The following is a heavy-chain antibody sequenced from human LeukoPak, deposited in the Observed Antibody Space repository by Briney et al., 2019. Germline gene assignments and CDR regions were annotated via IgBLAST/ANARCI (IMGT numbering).Heavy chain of an antibody. J-gene: IGHJ6*02. D-gene: IGHD6-13*01. V-gene: IGHV3-66*01. Sequence: QAGGSLRLSCAAPGFTVSSNYMSWVRQAPGKGLEWVSVIYSGGSTYYADSVKGRFTISRDNSKNTLYPQMNSLRAEDTAVYYCAGNSSPYYYYGMDVWGQGTTVTVSS. CDR1: GFTVSSNY. CDR3: AGNSSPYYYYGMDV. CDR2: IYSGGST.